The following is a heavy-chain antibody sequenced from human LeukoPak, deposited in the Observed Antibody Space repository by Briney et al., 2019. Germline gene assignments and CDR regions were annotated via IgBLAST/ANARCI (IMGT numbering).Heavy chain of an antibody. CDR2: ISSSSSTI. Sequence: GGSLRLSCAASGFTFSSYSMNWVRQAPGKGLEWVSYISSSSSTIYYADSVKGRFTISRDNAKNSLYLQMNSLRAEDTAVYYCTTDDGGLQSHIVLMVYAIHIWGQGTMVTVSS. CDR3: TTDDGGLQSHIVLMVYAIHI. D-gene: IGHD2-8*01. V-gene: IGHV3-48*04. J-gene: IGHJ3*02. CDR1: GFTFSSYS.